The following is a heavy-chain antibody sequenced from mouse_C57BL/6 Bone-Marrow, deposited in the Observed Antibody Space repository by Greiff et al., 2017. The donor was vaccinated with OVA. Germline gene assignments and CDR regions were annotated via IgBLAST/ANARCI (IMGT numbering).Heavy chain of an antibody. Sequence: EVQGVESGGGLVQPGGYLSLSCAASGFTFTDYYMSWVRQPPGKALEWLGFIRNKANGYTTEYSASVKGRFTISRDNSQSILYLQMNALRAEDSATYYCARETAQAAWFAYWGQGTLVTVSA. J-gene: IGHJ3*01. V-gene: IGHV7-3*01. CDR2: IRNKANGYTT. CDR3: ARETAQAAWFAY. D-gene: IGHD3-2*02. CDR1: GFTFTDYY.